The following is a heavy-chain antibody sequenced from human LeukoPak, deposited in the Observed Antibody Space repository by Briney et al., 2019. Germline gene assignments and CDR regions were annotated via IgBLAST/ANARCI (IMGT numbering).Heavy chain of an antibody. CDR2: IIPKCGIT. J-gene: IGHJ6*02. V-gene: IGHV1-2*02. D-gene: IGHD6-19*01. CDR3: ARSAYAVAGTYFYYGMGV. Sequence: ASVEVSCKASGGIFSSYAISWVRQAPGQGLEWMGRIIPKCGITNYAQKFQGRVTMTSDTSTSTAYMELSRLRSDDTAVYYCARSAYAVAGTYFYYGMGVWGQGTTVTVSS. CDR1: GGIFSSYA.